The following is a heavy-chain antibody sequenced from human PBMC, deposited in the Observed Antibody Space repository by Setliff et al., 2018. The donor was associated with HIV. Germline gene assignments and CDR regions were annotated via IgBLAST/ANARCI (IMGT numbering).Heavy chain of an antibody. V-gene: IGHV1-2*04. CDR2: INPNSGGT. D-gene: IGHD3-10*01. CDR1: GYTFTGYY. CDR3: ARGDMVRGVSPLDAFDI. J-gene: IGHJ3*02. Sequence: ASVKVSCKASGYTFTGYYMHWVRQAPGQGLEWMGWINPNSGGTNYAQKFQGWVTMTRDTSISTAYMELSRPRSDDTAVYYCARGDMVRGVSPLDAFDIWGQGTMVTVSS.